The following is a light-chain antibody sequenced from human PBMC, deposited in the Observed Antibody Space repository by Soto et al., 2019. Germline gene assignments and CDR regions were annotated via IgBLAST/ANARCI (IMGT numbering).Light chain of an antibody. CDR1: SRDVGGHDY. J-gene: IGLJ2*01. CDR3: NSYVTGNSLI. V-gene: IGLV2-8*01. Sequence: QSALTQPPSASGSPGQSVTISCTGTSRDVGGHDYVSWYQHHPGKAPKLLIYEVSKRPSGVPDRFSGSKSGNTASLTVSGLQADDEADYYCNSYVTGNSLIFGGGTKLTVL. CDR2: EVS.